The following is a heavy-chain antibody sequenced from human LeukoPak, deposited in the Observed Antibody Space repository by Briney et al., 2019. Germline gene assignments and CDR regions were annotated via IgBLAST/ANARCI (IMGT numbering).Heavy chain of an antibody. CDR3: ARLTPAAGRLHFVD. J-gene: IGHJ4*02. Sequence: GGSLSLSCAASGFTVNSNYLSGVRQAPGRGLEWVSTLYNTGNTYYANSVKGRFSISRDNSKNTLFLQMNSLRAEDTAVYYCARLTPAAGRLHFVDWGPGTLVTVSS. V-gene: IGHV3-53*01. CDR2: LYNTGNT. D-gene: IGHD6-13*01. CDR1: GFTVNSNY.